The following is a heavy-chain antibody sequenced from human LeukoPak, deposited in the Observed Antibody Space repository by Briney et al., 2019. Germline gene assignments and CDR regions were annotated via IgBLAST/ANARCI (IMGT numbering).Heavy chain of an antibody. Sequence: GGSLRLSCAASGFTFSSYGMHWVRQAPAKGLEWVAIISYDGSNKYYADSVKGRFTISRDNSKNTLYLQMNSLRAEDTAVYYCAKSTTVTQRGYFDYWGQGTMVTVSS. CDR1: GFTFSSYG. CDR2: ISYDGSNK. J-gene: IGHJ4*02. D-gene: IGHD4-17*01. V-gene: IGHV3-30*18. CDR3: AKSTTVTQRGYFDY.